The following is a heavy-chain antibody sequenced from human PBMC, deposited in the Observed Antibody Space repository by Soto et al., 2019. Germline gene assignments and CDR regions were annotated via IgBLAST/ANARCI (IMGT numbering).Heavy chain of an antibody. J-gene: IGHJ4*02. V-gene: IGHV3-48*01. Sequence: GGSLRLSCAASGFTFSSYSMNWVRQAPGKGLEWVSYISSSSSTIYYADSVKGRLPISRENAKNSLYLQMNSLRAEDTAVYYCARQYYDFWSGYPDYWGQGTLVTVSS. CDR2: ISSSSSTI. CDR1: GFTFSSYS. D-gene: IGHD3-3*01. CDR3: ARQYYDFWSGYPDY.